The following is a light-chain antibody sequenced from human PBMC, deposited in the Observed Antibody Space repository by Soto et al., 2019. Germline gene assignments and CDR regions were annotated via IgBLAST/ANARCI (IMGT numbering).Light chain of an antibody. CDR1: QSVSSN. V-gene: IGKV3D-15*01. Sequence: EIVMTQSPATLSVSPGERATLSCRASQSVSSNLAWYQQKPGQAPRLLIYGASSRATGIPDRFSGSGSGTEFTLTISSLQPDDFAIYYCQQYKSYFWTFGQGTKVDIK. CDR2: GAS. CDR3: QQYKSYFWT. J-gene: IGKJ1*01.